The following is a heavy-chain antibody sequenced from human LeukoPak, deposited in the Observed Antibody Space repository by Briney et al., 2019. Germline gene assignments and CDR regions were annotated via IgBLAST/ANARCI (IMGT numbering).Heavy chain of an antibody. J-gene: IGHJ4*02. CDR2: ISTSSGSS. D-gene: IGHD3-22*01. Sequence: GESLSLSCAASGFTFSSYAMSWVRQAPGKGLEWVSGISTSSGSSSYADSVKGRFTISRDNPRNTLYMQMNSLRAEDTALYYCAIMHPYYDGSGYWVQWGQGTLVTVSS. V-gene: IGHV3-23*01. CDR3: AIMHPYYDGSGYWVQ. CDR1: GFTFSSYA.